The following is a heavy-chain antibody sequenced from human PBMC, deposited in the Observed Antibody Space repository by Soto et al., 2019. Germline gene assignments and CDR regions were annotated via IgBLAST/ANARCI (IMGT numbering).Heavy chain of an antibody. V-gene: IGHV1-18*01. CDR1: GYTFTSHG. Sequence: GASIKVSCKASGYTFTSHGISWVRQAPGQGLEWMGWISAYNGNTNYAQKLQGRVTMTTDTSTSTAYMELRSLRSDDTAVYYCAKNSGSYYEDYGWFDPWGQGTLVTSPQ. D-gene: IGHD1-26*01. CDR3: AKNSGSYYEDYGWFDP. CDR2: ISAYNGNT. J-gene: IGHJ5*02.